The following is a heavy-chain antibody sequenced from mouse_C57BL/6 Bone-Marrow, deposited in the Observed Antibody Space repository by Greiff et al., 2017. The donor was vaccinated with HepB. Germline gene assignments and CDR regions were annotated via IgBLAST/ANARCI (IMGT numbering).Heavy chain of an antibody. D-gene: IGHD2-13*01. Sequence: DVKLVESGGGLVKPGGSLKLSCAASGFTFSDYGMHWVRQAPEKGLEWVAYISSGSSTIYYADTVKGRFTISRDNAKNTLFLQMTSLRSEDTAMYYCARTGDPYYFDYWGQGTTLTVSS. CDR1: GFTFSDYG. CDR2: ISSGSSTI. CDR3: ARTGDPYYFDY. J-gene: IGHJ2*01. V-gene: IGHV5-17*01.